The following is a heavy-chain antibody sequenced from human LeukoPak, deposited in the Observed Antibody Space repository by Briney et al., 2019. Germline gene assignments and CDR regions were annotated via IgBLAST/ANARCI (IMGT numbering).Heavy chain of an antibody. V-gene: IGHV3-53*01. CDR1: GFAVSDNC. CDR3: ARVYAHAKAAGGDY. D-gene: IGHD6-13*01. CDR2: IYSGSGGST. J-gene: IGHJ4*02. Sequence: GGSLRLSCAASGFAVSDNCMNWVRQAPGKGLEWVSVIYSGSGGSTYYADSVKGRFTISRDHSKNTLYLQMNSLRAEDTAVYYCARVYAHAKAAGGDYRGQGTLVTVSS.